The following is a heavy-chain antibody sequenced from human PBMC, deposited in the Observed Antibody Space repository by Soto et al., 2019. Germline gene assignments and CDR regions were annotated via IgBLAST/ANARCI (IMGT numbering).Heavy chain of an antibody. D-gene: IGHD3-10*01. V-gene: IGHV3-11*06. CDR2: ISNSGTYT. CDR1: GFTFSDYY. Sequence: QAQLVESGGDLVKPGGSLRLSCAASGFTFSDYYMTWIRQAPGKGLEWISYISNSGTYTNYTDSVKGRFTISRDNAKNSLYLRMTGLRAEDTAVYYCVRGRGGDWGQGTLVTVSS. CDR3: VRGRGGD. J-gene: IGHJ4*02.